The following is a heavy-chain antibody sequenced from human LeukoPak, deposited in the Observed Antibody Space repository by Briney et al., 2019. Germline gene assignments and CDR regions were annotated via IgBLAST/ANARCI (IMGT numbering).Heavy chain of an antibody. CDR3: ARVQTPYSYGSSPFDY. D-gene: IGHD5-18*01. J-gene: IGHJ4*02. CDR2: INHSGST. CDR1: GGSISSYY. V-gene: IGHV4-34*01. Sequence: PSETLSLTCTVSGGSISSYYWSWIRQPPGKGLEWIGEINHSGSTNYNPSLKSRVTISVDTSKNQFSLKLSSVTAADTAVYYCARVQTPYSYGSSPFDYWGQGTLVTVSS.